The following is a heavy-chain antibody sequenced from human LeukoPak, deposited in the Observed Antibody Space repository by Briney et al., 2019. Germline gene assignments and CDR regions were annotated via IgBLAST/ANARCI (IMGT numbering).Heavy chain of an antibody. V-gene: IGHV1-2*06. J-gene: IGHJ4*02. CDR1: GYSFTGYY. D-gene: IGHD3-3*01. CDR2: INPNGGGT. Sequence: GASVKVSCKASGYSFTGYYMHWVRQAPGQGLEWMGRINPNGGGTNYAQKYQGRVTMTRDTSISTAYMELNRLTSNDTAMCYCARVSGYDFDFWGQGTLVTVPS. CDR3: ARVSGYDFDF.